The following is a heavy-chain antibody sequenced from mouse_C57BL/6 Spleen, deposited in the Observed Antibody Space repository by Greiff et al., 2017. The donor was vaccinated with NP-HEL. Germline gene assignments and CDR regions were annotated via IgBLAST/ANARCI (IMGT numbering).Heavy chain of an antibody. D-gene: IGHD2-3*01. J-gene: IGHJ3*01. Sequence: EVKLVESGGGLVKPGGSLKLSCAASGFTFSDYGMHWVRQAPEKGLEWVAYISSGGSTIYYADTVKGRFTISRDNAKNTLFLQMTSLRSEATAVYYCAYDGYYAWFAYWGQGTLVTVSA. CDR2: ISSGGSTI. CDR1: GFTFSDYG. V-gene: IGHV5-17*01. CDR3: AYDGYYAWFAY.